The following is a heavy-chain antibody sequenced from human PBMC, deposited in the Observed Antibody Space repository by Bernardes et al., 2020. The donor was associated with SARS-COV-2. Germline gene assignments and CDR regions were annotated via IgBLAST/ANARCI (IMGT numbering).Heavy chain of an antibody. CDR1: GGSISSYY. D-gene: IGHD2-2*01. J-gene: IGHJ6*03. Sequence: SDPLSLTCTVSGGSISSYYWSWIRQPPGKGLEWIGYIYYSGSTNYNPSLKSRVTISVDTSKNQFSLKLSSVTAADTAVYYCARGSTSTYYYYYYMDVWGKGTTVTVSS. CDR3: ARGSTSTYYYYYYMDV. V-gene: IGHV4-59*08. CDR2: IYYSGST.